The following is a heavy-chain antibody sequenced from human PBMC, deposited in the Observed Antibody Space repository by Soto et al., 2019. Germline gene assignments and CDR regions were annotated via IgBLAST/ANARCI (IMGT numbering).Heavy chain of an antibody. CDR1: GGSISSGAYY. D-gene: IGHD2-8*01. Sequence: QVQLQESGPGLVKPSQTLSLTCTVSGGSISSGAYYWSWIRQPPGKGLEWIGYIYYSGTTYYNPSLKSRVTISLDTSKNQFSLKLSSVTAADTAVYYCARGIVLTGYAVPGWFDPWGQGTLVTVSS. V-gene: IGHV4-30-4*01. CDR2: IYYSGTT. CDR3: ARGIVLTGYAVPGWFDP. J-gene: IGHJ5*02.